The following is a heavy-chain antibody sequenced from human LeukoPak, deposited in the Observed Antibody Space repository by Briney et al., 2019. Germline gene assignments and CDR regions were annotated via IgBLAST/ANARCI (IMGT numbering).Heavy chain of an antibody. CDR3: ARDYGGNHTSGYWYFDL. CDR1: GGSISSYY. D-gene: IGHD4-23*01. Sequence: SETLSLTCTVSGGSISSYYWSWIRQPAGKGLEWIGRIYTSWSTNYNPSLKSRGTMSVDTSKNQFSLKLSSVTAADTAVYYCARDYGGNHTSGYWYFDLWGRGTLVTVSS. CDR2: IYTSWST. J-gene: IGHJ2*01. V-gene: IGHV4-4*07.